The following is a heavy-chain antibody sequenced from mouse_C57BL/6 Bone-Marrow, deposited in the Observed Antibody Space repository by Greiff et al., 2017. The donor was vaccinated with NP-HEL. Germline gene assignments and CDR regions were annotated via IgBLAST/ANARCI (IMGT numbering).Heavy chain of an antibody. D-gene: IGHD2-1*01. J-gene: IGHJ2*01. Sequence: QVQLQQPGAELVKPGASVKVSCKASGYTFTSYWMHWVKQRPGQGLEWIGRIHPSDSDTNYNQKFKGKATLTVDKSSSTAYMQLSSLTSEDSAVCYSARFDSGVIDPLFDYWGQGTLLTVSS. CDR1: GYTFTSYW. CDR3: ARFDSGVIDPLFDY. CDR2: IHPSDSDT. V-gene: IGHV1-74*01.